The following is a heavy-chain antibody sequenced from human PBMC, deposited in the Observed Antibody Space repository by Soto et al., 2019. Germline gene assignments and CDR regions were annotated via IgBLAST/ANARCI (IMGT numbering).Heavy chain of an antibody. V-gene: IGHV4-61*08. Sequence: SETLSLTCTVSGGSISSGDYYWSWIRQPPGKGLEWIGYIYYSGSTNYNPSLKSRVTISVDTSKNQFSLKLSSVTAADTAVYYCARVSAFDWFDPWGQGTLVTVSS. CDR1: GGSISSGDYY. D-gene: IGHD3-3*02. J-gene: IGHJ5*02. CDR3: ARVSAFDWFDP. CDR2: IYYSGST.